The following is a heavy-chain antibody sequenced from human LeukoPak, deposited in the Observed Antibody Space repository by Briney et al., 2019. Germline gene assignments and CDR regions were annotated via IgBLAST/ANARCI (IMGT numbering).Heavy chain of an antibody. V-gene: IGHV1-46*01. Sequence: ASVKVSCKASGYTFTSYYMHWVRQAPGQGLEWMGIINPSGGSTSYAQKFQGRVTMTRDTSTSTVYMELSSLRSEDTAVYYCARDDLSYNWNDGDDAFDIWGQGTMVTVSS. CDR3: ARDDLSYNWNDGDDAFDI. D-gene: IGHD1-1*01. J-gene: IGHJ3*02. CDR2: INPSGGST. CDR1: GYTFTSYY.